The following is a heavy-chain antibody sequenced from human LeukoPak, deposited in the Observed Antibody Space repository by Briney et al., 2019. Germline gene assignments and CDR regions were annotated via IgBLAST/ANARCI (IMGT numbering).Heavy chain of an antibody. CDR3: TRRAARWQFDL. Sequence: PGGSLRLSCAVSGFNFDDYAMHWVRHAPGRGLEWVSGINWKTGNGIYADSVEGRFTISRDNAKNSLYLQMSSLRAEDTALYYCTRRAARWQFDLWGRGTLLTVSS. CDR1: GFNFDDYA. J-gene: IGHJ2*01. CDR2: INWKTGNG. D-gene: IGHD5-24*01. V-gene: IGHV3-9*01.